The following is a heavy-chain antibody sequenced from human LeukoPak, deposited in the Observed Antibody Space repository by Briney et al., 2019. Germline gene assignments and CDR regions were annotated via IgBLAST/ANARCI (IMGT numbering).Heavy chain of an antibody. CDR2: INPRNGDT. J-gene: IGHJ6*02. V-gene: IGHV1-2*02. CDR1: GYTFTGYL. D-gene: IGHD3-10*01. CDR3: ARDKYYYGSGKYGGYYGMDV. Sequence: GASVKVSCKTSGYTFTGYLMHWVQLAPGQGPEWVGWINPRNGDTNLAQKFQGRVTMTRDTSINTVYMDLSRLTSDDSAVYYCARDKYYYGSGKYGGYYGMDVWGQGTTVSVS.